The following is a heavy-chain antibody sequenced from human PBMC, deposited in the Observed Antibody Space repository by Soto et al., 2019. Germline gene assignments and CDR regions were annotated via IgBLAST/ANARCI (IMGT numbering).Heavy chain of an antibody. Sequence: QLQLQESGPGLVKPSETLSLTCTVSGGSISSSSYYWGWIRQPPGKGLEWIGSIYYSGSTYYNPSLKSRVTISVDTSKNQFSLKLSSVTAADTAVYYCARPRFGERGLAAPFSEGGFDPWGQGTLVTVSS. CDR1: GGSISSSSYY. CDR2: IYYSGST. CDR3: ARPRFGERGLAAPFSEGGFDP. J-gene: IGHJ5*02. V-gene: IGHV4-39*01. D-gene: IGHD6-6*01.